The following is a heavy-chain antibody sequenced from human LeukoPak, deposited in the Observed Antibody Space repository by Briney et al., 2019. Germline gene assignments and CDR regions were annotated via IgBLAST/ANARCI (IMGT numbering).Heavy chain of an antibody. V-gene: IGHV5-51*01. J-gene: IGHJ4*02. D-gene: IGHD2-15*01. CDR2: IDPGNSDT. CDR3: TRLIGYCSGGSCYCDY. Sequence: GESPKISCKVSGYSFTTYWIGWVRQMPGRGLEWMGIIDPGNSDTSYSPSFQGQVTISADRSISTAYLQWSSLKASDTAMYYCTRLIGYCSGGSCYCDYWGQGTLVTVSS. CDR1: GYSFTTYW.